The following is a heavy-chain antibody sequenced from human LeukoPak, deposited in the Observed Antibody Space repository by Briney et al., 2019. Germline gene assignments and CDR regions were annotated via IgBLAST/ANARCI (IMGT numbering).Heavy chain of an antibody. D-gene: IGHD3-10*02. CDR2: ISSSGSTI. Sequence: GGSLRLSCAASGFTFSSYEMNWVRQPPGKGLEWVAYISSSGSTIYYADSVKGRFTIARDNAKNSLYLQMNSLRAEATAVYYCAELGITMIGGVWGKGPTVTISS. V-gene: IGHV3-48*03. CDR1: GFTFSSYE. J-gene: IGHJ6*04. CDR3: AELGITMIGGV.